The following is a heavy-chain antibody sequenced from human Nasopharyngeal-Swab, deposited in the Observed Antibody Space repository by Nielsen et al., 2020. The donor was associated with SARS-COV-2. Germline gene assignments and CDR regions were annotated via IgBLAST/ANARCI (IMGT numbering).Heavy chain of an antibody. CDR1: GGSISSGGYY. J-gene: IGHJ4*02. V-gene: IGHV4-31*03. CDR2: IYYSGST. CDR3: ARALRTFGGVIVNFDY. Sequence: LSLTCTVSGGSISSGGYYWSWIRQHPGKGLEWIGYIYYSGSTYYNPSLKSRVTISVDTSKNQFSLKLSSVTAADTAVYYCARALRTFGGVIVNFDYWGQGTLVTVSS. D-gene: IGHD3-16*02.